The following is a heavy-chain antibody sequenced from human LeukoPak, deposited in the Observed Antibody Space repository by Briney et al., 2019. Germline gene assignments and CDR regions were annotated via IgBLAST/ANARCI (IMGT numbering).Heavy chain of an antibody. Sequence: PSETLSLTCAVSGGSISSGGYSWSWIRQPPGKGLEWIGYMYHGGSTYYNPSLEGRVTISVDTSKSQFSLKLSSVTAADTAVYYCARGRTDFDYWGQGTLVTVSS. J-gene: IGHJ4*02. CDR2: MYHGGST. D-gene: IGHD4-17*01. CDR3: ARGRTDFDY. CDR1: GGSISSGGYS. V-gene: IGHV4-30-2*01.